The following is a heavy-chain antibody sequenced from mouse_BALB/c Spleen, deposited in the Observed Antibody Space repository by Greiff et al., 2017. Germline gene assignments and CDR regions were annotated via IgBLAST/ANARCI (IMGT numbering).Heavy chain of an antibody. CDR2: ISSGGGST. V-gene: IGHV5-12-1*01. D-gene: IGHD2-4*01. J-gene: IGHJ4*01. CDR1: GFAFSSYD. CDR3: ARQGFDYDYAMDY. Sequence: EVKLVESGGGLVKPGGSLKLSCAASGFAFSSYDMSWVRQTPEKRLEWVAYISSGGGSTYYPDTVKGRFTISRDNAKNTLYLQMSSLKSEDTAMYYCARQGFDYDYAMDYWGQGTSVTVSS.